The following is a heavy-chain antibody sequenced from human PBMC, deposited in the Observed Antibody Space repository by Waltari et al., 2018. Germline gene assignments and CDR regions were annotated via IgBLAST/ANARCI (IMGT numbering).Heavy chain of an antibody. V-gene: IGHV3-21*01. CDR2: ISSSSSYI. Sequence: EVQLVESGGGLVKPGGSLRLSCAASGFTFRRYSMNWVRQAPGKGLEWVSSISSSSSYIYYADSVKGRFTISRDNAKNSLYLQMNSLRAEDTAVYYCAREIYDILTTSWNTFDYWGQGTLVTVSS. CDR1: GFTFRRYS. D-gene: IGHD3-9*01. J-gene: IGHJ4*02. CDR3: AREIYDILTTSWNTFDY.